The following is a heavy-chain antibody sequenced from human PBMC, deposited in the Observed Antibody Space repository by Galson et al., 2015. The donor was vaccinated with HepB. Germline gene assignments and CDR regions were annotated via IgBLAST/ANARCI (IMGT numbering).Heavy chain of an antibody. V-gene: IGHV3-53*04. Sequence: SLRLSCAASGFTVSTNYMSWVRQAPGKGLEWVSVIYSGGSTHYADSVKGRFTISTHNSKNTLYLQMNSLRTDDTALYYCARGHSSGSSPDPFDYWGQGTLVTVSS. CDR1: GFTVSTNY. CDR2: IYSGGST. D-gene: IGHD6-25*01. CDR3: ARGHSSGSSPDPFDY. J-gene: IGHJ4*02.